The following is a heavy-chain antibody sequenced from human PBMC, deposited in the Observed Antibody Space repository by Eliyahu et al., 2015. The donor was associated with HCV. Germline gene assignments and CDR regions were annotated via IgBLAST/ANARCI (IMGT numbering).Heavy chain of an antibody. CDR2: VKQDGSET. Sequence: EVQLVESGGGLVQPGGSLRLSCAAXGXTFSDHWXYWVXQAPGKGLGWVADVKQDGSETYYLDSVKGRFTISRDNAKNSMYLQMDSLRAEDTAVYFCTRGAAWSFESWGQGTLVTVSS. D-gene: IGHD2-8*02. V-gene: IGHV3-7*01. CDR3: TRGAAWSFES. J-gene: IGHJ4*02. CDR1: GXTFSDHW.